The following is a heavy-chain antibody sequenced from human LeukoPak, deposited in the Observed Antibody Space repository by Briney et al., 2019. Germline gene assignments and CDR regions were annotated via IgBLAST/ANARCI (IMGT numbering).Heavy chain of an antibody. Sequence: PGGSLRLSCAASGFTFSSYAMHWVRQAPGKGLEWVAVISNDGSNKYYADSVKGRFTISRDNSKNMLYVQMNSLRAEDTAVYYCARGRPYYYGSGSYYPTGDVWGQGTTVTVSS. J-gene: IGHJ6*02. V-gene: IGHV3-30-3*01. CDR2: ISNDGSNK. CDR1: GFTFSSYA. D-gene: IGHD3-10*01. CDR3: ARGRPYYYGSGSYYPTGDV.